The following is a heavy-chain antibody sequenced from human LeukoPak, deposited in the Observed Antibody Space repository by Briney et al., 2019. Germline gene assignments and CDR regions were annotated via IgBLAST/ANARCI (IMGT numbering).Heavy chain of an antibody. V-gene: IGHV4-34*01. CDR3: ARGGRITMVRGVNGLGY. Sequence: SETLSLTCAVYGGSFSGYYWSWIRQPPGKGLEWIGEINHSGSTNYNPSLRSRVTISVHTSKDQFSLKLSSVTAADTAVYYCARGGRITMVRGVNGLGYWGQGTLVTVSS. D-gene: IGHD3-10*01. J-gene: IGHJ4*02. CDR2: INHSGST. CDR1: GGSFSGYY.